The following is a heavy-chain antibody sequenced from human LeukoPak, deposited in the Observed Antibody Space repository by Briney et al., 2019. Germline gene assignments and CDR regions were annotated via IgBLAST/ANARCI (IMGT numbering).Heavy chain of an antibody. J-gene: IGHJ4*02. CDR1: GFTFGTYS. Sequence: PGGSLRLSCAASGFTFGTYSMNWVRQAPGKGLEWVSFISSSSSSKYYADSVKGRFTISRDNAKDSLYLQMNSLRAEDTAVYYCARDPYTGSDGFDYWGQGTLVTVSS. CDR3: ARDPYTGSDGFDY. D-gene: IGHD1-26*01. V-gene: IGHV3-48*01. CDR2: ISSSSSSK.